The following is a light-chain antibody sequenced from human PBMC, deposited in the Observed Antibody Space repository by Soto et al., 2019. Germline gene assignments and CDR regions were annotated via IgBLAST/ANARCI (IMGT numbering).Light chain of an antibody. V-gene: IGKV3-11*01. CDR3: QQRSNWPRT. J-gene: IGKJ3*01. Sequence: EIVLTRSPATLSLSPGERATLSCRASQSVSSYLAWYQQKPGQAPRLLIYDASNRATGIPARFSGSGYGTDFTLTISSLEPQDFAVYYCQQRSNWPRTFGPGTKVDIK. CDR1: QSVSSY. CDR2: DAS.